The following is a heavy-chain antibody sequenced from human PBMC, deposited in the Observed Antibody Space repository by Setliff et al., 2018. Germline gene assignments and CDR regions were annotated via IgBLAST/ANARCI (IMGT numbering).Heavy chain of an antibody. CDR3: AKVGSTWPEHFPH. D-gene: IGHD6-13*01. V-gene: IGHV4-39*07. Sequence: PSETLSLTCSVYGESFSNNYWSWIRQPPGKGLEWIGSIYYTGSTYYDPSLKSRVTMSVDTSKRQFSLKLGSATAEDTAVYYCAKVGSTWPEHFPHWGQGTLVTVSS. CDR2: IYYTGST. J-gene: IGHJ1*01. CDR1: GESFSNNY.